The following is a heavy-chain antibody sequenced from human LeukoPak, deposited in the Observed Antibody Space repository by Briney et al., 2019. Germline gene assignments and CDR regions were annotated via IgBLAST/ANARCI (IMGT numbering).Heavy chain of an antibody. Sequence: PEGCLRLSCAASGFNFNRKWMTWVRQAPGKGLEWVASINQDGSEKYYVDSVKGRFTISRDNAKSSLYLEMSGLRDEDTAVYYCADPPSDYWGQGTLVAVSS. CDR1: GFNFNRKW. CDR3: ADPPSDY. V-gene: IGHV3-7*01. CDR2: INQDGSEK. J-gene: IGHJ4*02.